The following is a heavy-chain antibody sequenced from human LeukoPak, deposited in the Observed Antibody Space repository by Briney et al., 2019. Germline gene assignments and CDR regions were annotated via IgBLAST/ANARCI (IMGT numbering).Heavy chain of an antibody. CDR2: ISSSSSYI. J-gene: IGHJ4*02. CDR3: AKANYYDSSGHFDY. Sequence: PGGSLRLSCAAAGFTFSSYSMNWVRQAPGKGLEWVSSISSSSSYIYYADSVKGRFTISRDNAKNSLYLQMNSLRAEDTAVYYCAKANYYDSSGHFDYWGQGTLVTVSS. V-gene: IGHV3-21*04. D-gene: IGHD3-22*01. CDR1: GFTFSSYS.